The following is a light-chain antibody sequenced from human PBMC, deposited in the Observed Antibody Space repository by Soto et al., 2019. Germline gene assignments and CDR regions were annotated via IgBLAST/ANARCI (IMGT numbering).Light chain of an antibody. CDR3: SSYTTTSTQV. Sequence: QSALTQPASVSGSPGQSITLSCTGTSSDVGGYDYVSWYQHHPGKAPKLMIYEVSNRPSGISNRFSGSKSGNTASLTISGLQDEDEADYYCSSYTTTSTQVFGGGTKVTVL. J-gene: IGLJ2*01. CDR1: SSDVGGYDY. CDR2: EVS. V-gene: IGLV2-14*01.